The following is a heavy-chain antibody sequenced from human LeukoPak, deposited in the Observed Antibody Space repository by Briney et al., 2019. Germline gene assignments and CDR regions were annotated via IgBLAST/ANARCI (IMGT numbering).Heavy chain of an antibody. Sequence: RGSPRLSCAASGFTFSSYSMNWVRQAPGKGLEWVSYISSSSSTIYYADSVKGRFTISRDNAKNSLYLQMNSLRDEDTAVYYCAKETTVTTYGAPFEYWGQGTLVTVSS. CDR1: GFTFSSYS. D-gene: IGHD4-17*01. V-gene: IGHV3-48*02. CDR2: ISSSSSTI. J-gene: IGHJ4*02. CDR3: AKETTVTTYGAPFEY.